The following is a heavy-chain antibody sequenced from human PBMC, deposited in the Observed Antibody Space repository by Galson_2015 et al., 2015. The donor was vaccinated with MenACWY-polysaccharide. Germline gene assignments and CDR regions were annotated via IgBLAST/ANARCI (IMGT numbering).Heavy chain of an antibody. CDR3: ARDPDRGALNY. V-gene: IGHV3-7*03. J-gene: IGHJ4*02. CDR2: INEDGSKR. Sequence: SLRLSCAASGFNFHNSYMSWVRPAPGKGLEWVANINEDGSKRYYVDSTKDRFTISRDNAKNSVFLQLNSPTVDDTAVYYCARDPDRGALNYWGQGTLVTVSS. CDR1: GFNFHNSY. D-gene: IGHD1-14*01.